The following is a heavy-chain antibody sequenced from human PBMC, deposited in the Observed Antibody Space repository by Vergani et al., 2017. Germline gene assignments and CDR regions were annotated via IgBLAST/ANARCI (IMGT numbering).Heavy chain of an antibody. CDR3: ARDLDRRAIAAHRYYYYGMDV. V-gene: IGHV3-33*01. J-gene: IGHJ6*02. Sequence: QVQLVESGGGVVQPGRSLRLSCAASGFTFSSYGMHWVRQAPGKGLEWVAVIWYDGSNKYYADSVKGRFTISRDNSKNTLYLQMNSLRAEDTAVYYCARDLDRRAIAAHRYYYYGMDVWGQGTTVTVSS. D-gene: IGHD6-13*01. CDR2: IWYDGSNK. CDR1: GFTFSSYG.